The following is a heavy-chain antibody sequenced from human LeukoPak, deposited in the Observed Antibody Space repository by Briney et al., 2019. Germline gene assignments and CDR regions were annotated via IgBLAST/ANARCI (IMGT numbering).Heavy chain of an antibody. V-gene: IGHV4-34*01. J-gene: IGHJ6*03. CDR2: INHSGST. Sequence: SETLSLTCAVYGGSFSGYYCSWIRQPPGKGLEWIGEINHSGSTNYNPYLKSRVTISVDTSKNQFSLKLSSVTAADTAVYYCARGPHRLLTHMGVWGKGTTVTVSS. D-gene: IGHD6-25*01. CDR3: ARGPHRLLTHMGV. CDR1: GGSFSGYY.